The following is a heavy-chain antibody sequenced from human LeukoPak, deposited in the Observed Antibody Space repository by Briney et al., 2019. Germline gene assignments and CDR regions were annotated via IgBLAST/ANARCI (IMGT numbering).Heavy chain of an antibody. J-gene: IGHJ4*02. CDR3: AKDSAMIRGVTPDH. V-gene: IGHV3-33*06. D-gene: IGHD3-10*01. CDR2: IWYDGSNK. Sequence: GGSLRLSCAASGFTFSSYGMHWVRQAPGKGLEWVAVIWYDGSNKYYADSVKGRFSISRDNSKNTLYLQMNSLRAEDTAIYYCAKDSAMIRGVTPDHWGQGTLVTVSS. CDR1: GFTFSSYG.